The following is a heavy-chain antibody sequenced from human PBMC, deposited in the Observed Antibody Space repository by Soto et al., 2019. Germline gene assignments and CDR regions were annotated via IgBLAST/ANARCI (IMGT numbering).Heavy chain of an antibody. Sequence: EVQLVESGGGLVQPGGSLRLSCAASGFTFSSYSMNWVRQAPGKGLEWVSSISSSSSYIYYADSVKGRFTISRDNAKNSLYLQMNSLSAEDTAVYYCARDLGPDYSPHPLDYWGQGTLVTVSS. D-gene: IGHD4-4*01. V-gene: IGHV3-21*01. J-gene: IGHJ4*02. CDR1: GFTFSSYS. CDR3: ARDLGPDYSPHPLDY. CDR2: ISSSSSYI.